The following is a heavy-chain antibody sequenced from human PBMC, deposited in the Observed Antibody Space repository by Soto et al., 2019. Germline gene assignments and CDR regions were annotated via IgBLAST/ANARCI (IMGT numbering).Heavy chain of an antibody. CDR1: VGSISSGDYY. Sequence: QVQLQESGPGLVKPSQTLSLTCTVSVGSISSGDYYCSWIRQPPGKGLEWIGYIYYSGSTYYNPSLKSRVTISVDTSKNQFSLKLSSVTAADTAVCYCASLKLGYRTFDPWGQGTLVTVSS. CDR2: IYYSGST. J-gene: IGHJ5*02. CDR3: ASLKLGYRTFDP. V-gene: IGHV4-30-4*01. D-gene: IGHD5-18*01.